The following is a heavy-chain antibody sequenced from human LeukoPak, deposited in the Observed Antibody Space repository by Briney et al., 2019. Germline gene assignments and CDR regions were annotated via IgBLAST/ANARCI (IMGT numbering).Heavy chain of an antibody. CDR2: INHSGST. J-gene: IGHJ4*02. CDR1: GGSFSGYY. D-gene: IGHD3-16*01. CDR3: ARFTLAPRNYFDY. Sequence: PSETLSLTCAVYGGSFSGYYWSWIRQPPGKGLEWIGEINHSGSTNYNPSLKSRVTISVDTSKNQFSLKLSSVTAADTAVYYCARFTLAPRNYFDYWGQGTLVTVSS. V-gene: IGHV4-34*01.